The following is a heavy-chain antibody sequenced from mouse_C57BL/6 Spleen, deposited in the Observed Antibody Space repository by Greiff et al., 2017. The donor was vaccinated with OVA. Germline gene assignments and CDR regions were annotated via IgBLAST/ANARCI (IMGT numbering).Heavy chain of an antibody. CDR2: IDPSDSDT. D-gene: IGHD1-1*01. CDR1: GYTFTSYW. Sequence: VQLQQPGAELVRPGSSVKLSCKASGYTFTSYWMHWVKQRPIQGLEWIGNIDPSDSDTHYPQKFKDKATFTVDKSSSTAYMQLSSLTAEDSAVYDGARGSRSYPYAMDYWGQGTSVTGSS. CDR3: ARGSRSYPYAMDY. V-gene: IGHV1-52*01. J-gene: IGHJ4*01.